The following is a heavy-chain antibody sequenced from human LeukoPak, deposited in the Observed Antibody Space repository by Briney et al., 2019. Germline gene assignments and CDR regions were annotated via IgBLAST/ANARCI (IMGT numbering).Heavy chain of an antibody. CDR2: IYPGDSDT. CDR3: ARLYGERTTVTTFSYYYYYMDV. D-gene: IGHD4-11*01. CDR1: GHNFTSYW. J-gene: IGHJ6*03. V-gene: IGHV5-51*01. Sequence: GESLKISCKGSGHNFTSYWIGWVRQMPGKGLEWMGIIYPGDSDTRYSPSFQGQVTISADKSISTAYLQWSSLKASDTAMYYCARLYGERTTVTTFSYYYYYMDVWGKGTTVTVSS.